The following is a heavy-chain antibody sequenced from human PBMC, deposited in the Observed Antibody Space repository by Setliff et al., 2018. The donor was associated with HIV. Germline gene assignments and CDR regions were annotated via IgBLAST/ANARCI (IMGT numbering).Heavy chain of an antibody. CDR2: INHSGST. CDR1: GGSFSDYY. CDR3: ARIFGDQGYYYGMDV. V-gene: IGHV4-34*01. J-gene: IGHJ6*02. D-gene: IGHD3-3*01. Sequence: SETLSLTCGVYGGSFSDYYWNWIRQPPGKGLEWIVEINHSGSTKYNPSLKSRVTISVDTSKNQFSLKLSSVIAADTAVYYCARIFGDQGYYYGMDVWGQGTTVTVSS.